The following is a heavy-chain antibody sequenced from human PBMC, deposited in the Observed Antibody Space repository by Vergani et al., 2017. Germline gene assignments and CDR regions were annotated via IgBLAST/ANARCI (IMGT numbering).Heavy chain of an antibody. J-gene: IGHJ6*03. V-gene: IGHV3-21*05. CDR3: ARYIVATITYYYYYYMDV. D-gene: IGHD5-12*01. CDR1: GFTFSSYS. Sequence: EVQLVESGGGLVKPGGSLRLSCAASGFTFSSYSMNWVRQAPGKGLEWVSYISSSGSTIYYADSVKGRFTISRDNAKNSLYLQMNSLRAEDTAVYYCARYIVATITYYYYYYMDVWGKGTTVTVSS. CDR2: ISSSGSTI.